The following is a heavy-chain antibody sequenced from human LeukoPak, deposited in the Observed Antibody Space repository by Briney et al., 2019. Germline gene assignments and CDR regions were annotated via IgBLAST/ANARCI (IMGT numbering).Heavy chain of an antibody. CDR1: GFSFSDFH. V-gene: IGHV3-11*01. J-gene: IGHJ4*02. Sequence: GGSLRLSCAASGFSFSDFHMSWIRQAPGKGLEWVSYISGSAGTTYYAASVKGRFTSSRDNAKNSLYLQMNSLRAEDTAVYYCAREGSSSWFVNSWGQGTLVTVSS. CDR3: AREGSSSWFVNS. D-gene: IGHD6-13*01. CDR2: ISGSAGTT.